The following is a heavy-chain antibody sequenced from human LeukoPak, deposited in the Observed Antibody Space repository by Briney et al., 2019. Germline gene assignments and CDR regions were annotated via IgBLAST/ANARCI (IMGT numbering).Heavy chain of an antibody. CDR2: ISGSGGST. Sequence: GGSLRLSCAASGFTFSSYAMSWVRQAPGKGLEWVSAISGSGGSTYYADSVKGRFTISRDNSKNTLYLQMNSLRAEDTAVYYCARATYYYDSSGYPTYDYWGQGTLVTVSS. J-gene: IGHJ4*02. CDR1: GFTFSSYA. V-gene: IGHV3-23*01. D-gene: IGHD3-22*01. CDR3: ARATYYYDSSGYPTYDY.